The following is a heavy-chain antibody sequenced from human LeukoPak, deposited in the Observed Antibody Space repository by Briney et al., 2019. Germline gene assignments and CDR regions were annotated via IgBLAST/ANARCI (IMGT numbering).Heavy chain of an antibody. CDR2: INTNTGNP. V-gene: IGHV7-4-1*02. D-gene: IGHD6-19*01. CDR1: GYTFTSYA. J-gene: IGHJ6*03. Sequence: EASVKVSCKASGYTFTSYAMNWVRQAPGQGLEWMGWINTNTGNPTYAQGFTGRFVFSLDTSVSTAYLQISSLKAEDTAVYYCARATYSSGWYYYYYMDVWGKGTTVTVSS. CDR3: ARATYSSGWYYYYYMDV.